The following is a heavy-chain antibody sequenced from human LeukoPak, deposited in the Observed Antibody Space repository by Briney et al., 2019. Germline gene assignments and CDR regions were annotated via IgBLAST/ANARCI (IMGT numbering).Heavy chain of an antibody. CDR1: GVTFSTYS. V-gene: IGHV3-48*01. Sequence: PGGSLRLSCAASGVTFSTYSMNWVRQAPGKGLEWVSYISSSSSTKYYADSVKGRFTISRDNAKNSLYLQMNSLRAEDTAVYYCAREFSRPDCSGGSCYEMVDSWGQGTLVTVSS. CDR2: ISSSSSTK. CDR3: AREFSRPDCSGGSCYEMVDS. D-gene: IGHD2-15*01. J-gene: IGHJ4*02.